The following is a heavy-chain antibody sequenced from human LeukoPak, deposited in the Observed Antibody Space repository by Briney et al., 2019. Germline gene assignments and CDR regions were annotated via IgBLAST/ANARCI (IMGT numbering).Heavy chain of an antibody. V-gene: IGHV3-48*01. CDR1: GFTFSSYS. D-gene: IGHD5-24*01. CDR3: ASSTVEMATILDQD. Sequence: GGSLRLSCAASGFTFSSYSMNWVRQAPGKGLEWVSYISSSSSTIYYADSVKGRFTISRDNAKNSLYLQMNSLRAEDTAVYYCASSTVEMATILDQDWGQGTLVTVSS. CDR2: ISSSSSTI. J-gene: IGHJ4*02.